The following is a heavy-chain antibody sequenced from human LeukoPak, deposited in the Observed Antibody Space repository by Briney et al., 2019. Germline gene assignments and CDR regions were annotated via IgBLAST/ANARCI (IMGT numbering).Heavy chain of an antibody. J-gene: IGHJ4*02. CDR2: IYPGDSDT. V-gene: IGHV5-51*01. CDR3: ARRGYCSSTSCYPIFDY. Sequence: GESLKISCKGSGYSFTSYWIGWVRQMPGKGLEWMGIIYPGDSDTRYSSSFQGQVTISADKSISTAYLQWSSLKASDTAMYYCARRGYCSSTSCYPIFDYWGQGTLVTVSS. D-gene: IGHD2-2*01. CDR1: GYSFTSYW.